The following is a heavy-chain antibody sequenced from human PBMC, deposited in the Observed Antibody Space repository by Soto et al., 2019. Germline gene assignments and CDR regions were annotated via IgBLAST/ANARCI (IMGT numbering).Heavy chain of an antibody. D-gene: IGHD3-10*01. CDR2: VHHSWGS. CDR3: ARQGFGPLHGLVDV. J-gene: IGHJ6*02. CDR1: GGSISSYY. V-gene: IGHV4-59*08. Sequence: QVQLQESGPGLVKPSETLSLSCTVSGGSISSYYWSWFRQSPGKRMEWIGYVHHSWGSSYNPSLQSRVAISLDAPKGQFSLKATSVTATDTAVYYCARQGFGPLHGLVDVWGQGTTVTVSS.